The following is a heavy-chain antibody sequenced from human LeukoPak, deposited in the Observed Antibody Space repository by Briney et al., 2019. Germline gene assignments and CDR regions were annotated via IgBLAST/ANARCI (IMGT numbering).Heavy chain of an antibody. CDR3: ARAPGALSWYFDL. V-gene: IGHV4-59*01. CDR1: GGSISSYY. Sequence: SETLSLTCTVSGGSISSYYWSWIRQPPGKGLEWIGYIYYSGSTNYNPSLKSRVTISVDTSKNQFSLKLSSVTAADMAVYYCARAPGALSWYFDLWGRGTLVTVSS. J-gene: IGHJ2*01. CDR2: IYYSGST. D-gene: IGHD7-27*01.